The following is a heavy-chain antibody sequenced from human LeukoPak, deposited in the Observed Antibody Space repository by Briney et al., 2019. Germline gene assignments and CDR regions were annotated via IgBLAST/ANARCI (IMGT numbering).Heavy chain of an antibody. V-gene: IGHV4-59*01. Sequence: TSETLSLTCTVSGDSISSYYWSWIRQPPGKGLEWIGYIYYSGSTNYNPSLKSRVSISVDTSKNQFSLKLSSVTAADTAVYYCARASSIVGATGEGFDPWGQGTLVTVSS. CDR2: IYYSGST. CDR3: ARASSIVGATGEGFDP. J-gene: IGHJ5*02. D-gene: IGHD1-26*01. CDR1: GDSISSYY.